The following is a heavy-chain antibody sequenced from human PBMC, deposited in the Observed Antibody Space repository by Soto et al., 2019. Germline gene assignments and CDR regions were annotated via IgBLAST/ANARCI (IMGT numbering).Heavy chain of an antibody. J-gene: IGHJ4*02. Sequence: ASVKVSCKASGYTFTSYGISWVRQAPGQGLEWMGWISAYNGNTNYAQKLQGRVPMTTDTSTSTAYMELRSLRSDDTAVYYCARDRGDGYNYIPYYFDYWGQGTLVTVS. CDR3: ARDRGDGYNYIPYYFDY. CDR1: GYTFTSYG. D-gene: IGHD1-1*01. CDR2: ISAYNGNT. V-gene: IGHV1-18*01.